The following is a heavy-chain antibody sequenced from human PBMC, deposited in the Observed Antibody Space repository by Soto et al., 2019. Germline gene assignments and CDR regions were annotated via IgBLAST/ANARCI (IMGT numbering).Heavy chain of an antibody. V-gene: IGHV4-39*01. J-gene: IGHJ6*02. CDR2: IYYSGST. D-gene: IGHD6-13*01. CDR3: ASGLGAAAGTYFYYYYYGMDV. CDR1: GGSMISYY. Sequence: SETLSLTCTVSGGSMISYYWGWIRQPPGKGLEWIGSIYYSGSTYYNPSLKSRVTISVDTSKNQFSLKLSSVTAADTAVYYCASGLGAAAGTYFYYYYYGMDVWGQGTTVT.